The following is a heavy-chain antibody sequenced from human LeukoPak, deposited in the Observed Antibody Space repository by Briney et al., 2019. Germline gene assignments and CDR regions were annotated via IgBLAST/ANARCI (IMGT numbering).Heavy chain of an antibody. D-gene: IGHD6-19*01. Sequence: SVKVSCKASGYTFTSYGISWVRQAPGQGLEWMGGIIPIFGTANYAQKFQGRVTITADKSTSTAYMELSSLRSEDTAVYYCARDYGKWLVRSGYYYYYMDVWGKGTTVTVSS. V-gene: IGHV1-69*06. CDR2: IIPIFGTA. CDR3: ARDYGKWLVRSGYYYYYMDV. J-gene: IGHJ6*03. CDR1: GYTFTSYG.